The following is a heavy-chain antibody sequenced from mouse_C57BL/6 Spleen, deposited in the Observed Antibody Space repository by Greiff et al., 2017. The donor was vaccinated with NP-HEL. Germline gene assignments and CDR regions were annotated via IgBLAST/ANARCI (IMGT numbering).Heavy chain of an antibody. CDR3: ARRLVYYFDY. Sequence: QVQLQQSGAELVKPGASVKLSCKASGYTFTSYWMQWVKQRPGQGLEWIGEIDPSDSYTNYNQKFKGKATLTVDTSSSTAYMQLSSLTSEDSAVYYCARRLVYYFDYWGQGTTLTVSS. CDR2: IDPSDSYT. CDR1: GYTFTSYW. V-gene: IGHV1-50*01. J-gene: IGHJ2*01. D-gene: IGHD1-1*02.